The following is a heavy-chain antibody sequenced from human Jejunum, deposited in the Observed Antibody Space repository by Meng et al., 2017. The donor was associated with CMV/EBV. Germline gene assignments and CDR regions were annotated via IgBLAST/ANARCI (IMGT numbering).Heavy chain of an antibody. CDR1: FTFTTYG. V-gene: IGHV3-7*01. Sequence: FTFTTYGMAWVRQAPGKGLEWVANINQDEGEKYYVDSVYGRFTVSRDNAKNSLYLEMNSLRAEDTAVYYCARISKYRYGVYGMDVWGQGTTVTVSS. D-gene: IGHD5-18*01. CDR2: INQDEGEK. CDR3: ARISKYRYGVYGMDV. J-gene: IGHJ6*02.